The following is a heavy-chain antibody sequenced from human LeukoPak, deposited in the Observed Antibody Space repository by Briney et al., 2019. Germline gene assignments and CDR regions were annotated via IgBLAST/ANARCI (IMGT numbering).Heavy chain of an antibody. CDR2: ISSSSDTV. CDR3: ARAVYAY. D-gene: IGHD3-16*01. Sequence: GGPLRLSCSASGFTFSVYGMNWVRQAPGKGLEWISHISSSSDTVYYADSVKGRFTISRDNAKNSLYLQMNSLRVEDTAVYYCARAVYAYWGQGTLVTVSS. CDR1: GFTFSVYG. J-gene: IGHJ4*02. V-gene: IGHV3-48*01.